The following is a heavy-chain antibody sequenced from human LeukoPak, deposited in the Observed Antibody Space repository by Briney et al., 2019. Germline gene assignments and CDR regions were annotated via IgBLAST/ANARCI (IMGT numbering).Heavy chain of an antibody. D-gene: IGHD6-13*01. CDR2: ISGSGDT. J-gene: IGHJ4*02. CDR1: GFTFSSFA. CDR3: ATTGYSSRNY. Sequence: PGGSLRLSCAASGFTFSSFAMGWVRQAPGKGLEWVSAISGSGDTYYAASVTGRFTISRDNSKNTLYLPMSSLRADDTAVYYCATTGYSSRNYWGQGTLVTVSS. V-gene: IGHV3-23*01.